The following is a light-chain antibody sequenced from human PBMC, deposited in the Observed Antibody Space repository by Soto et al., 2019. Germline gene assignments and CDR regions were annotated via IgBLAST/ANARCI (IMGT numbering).Light chain of an antibody. V-gene: IGKV1-27*01. CDR3: QKYTSAPLT. CDR2: AAS. J-gene: IGKJ4*01. Sequence: DIQMTQSPASLSASLGDRVTINCRASQSVSNYFAWYQHKPGKGPKLLIYAASTLQSGVPSRFSGSGSGTDFTLTISSLQPEDVATYYCQKYTSAPLTFGGGTKVQIK. CDR1: QSVSNY.